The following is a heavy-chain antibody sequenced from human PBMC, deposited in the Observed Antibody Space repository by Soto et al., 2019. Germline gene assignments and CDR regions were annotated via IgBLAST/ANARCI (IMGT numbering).Heavy chain of an antibody. V-gene: IGHV1-69*01. D-gene: IGHD7-27*01. CDR3: AAELGFWKLSVA. CDR1: GGTFKNCV. CDR2: IIPLFGTT. Sequence: QVQVVQSGAEVRRPGSSVKVSCKASGGTFKNCVISWVRQAPGQGLEWMGGIIPLFGTTDFAQRFQGRLTITTGESTTTAYMELSTLRSEDTATYYCAAELGFWKLSVAWGQGTTVIVSS. J-gene: IGHJ6*02.